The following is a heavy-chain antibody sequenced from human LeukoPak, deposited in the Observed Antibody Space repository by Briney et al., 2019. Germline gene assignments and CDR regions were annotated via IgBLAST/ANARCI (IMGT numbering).Heavy chain of an antibody. CDR1: GFTFSSYA. Sequence: GGSLRLSCAASGFTFSSYAMSWVRQAPGKGLEWISGISASGGSTDYADSVKGRFTISRDNSKNTLYLQMNSLRVDDTAVYYCASRPLSTQLRYFENWGQGTLVTVSS. CDR3: ASRPLSTQLRYFEN. D-gene: IGHD3-9*01. CDR2: ISASGGST. J-gene: IGHJ4*02. V-gene: IGHV3-23*01.